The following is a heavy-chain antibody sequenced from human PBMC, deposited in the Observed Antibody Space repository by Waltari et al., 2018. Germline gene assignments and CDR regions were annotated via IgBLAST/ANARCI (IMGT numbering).Heavy chain of an antibody. CDR3: ARSTVTRYFDY. Sequence: QVQLQESGPGLVKPSETLSLICAVSASSISTDYYWGWIRQPPGKGLEWIGKSYHTGSTYNNPSLKSRVTRSVDTSKNQFSLMLSAVTAADTATYYCARSTVTRYFDYWGQGTLITVSS. D-gene: IGHD4-4*01. J-gene: IGHJ4*02. V-gene: IGHV4-38-2*01. CDR2: SYHTGST. CDR1: ASSISTDYY.